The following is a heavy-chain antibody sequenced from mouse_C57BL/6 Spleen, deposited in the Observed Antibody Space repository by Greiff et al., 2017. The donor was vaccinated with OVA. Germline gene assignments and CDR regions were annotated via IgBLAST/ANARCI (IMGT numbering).Heavy chain of an antibody. CDR2: ISSGGDYI. CDR1: GFTFSSYA. D-gene: IGHD1-1*01. V-gene: IGHV5-9-1*02. CDR3: TREGYYGSSYFDD. Sequence: EVQLVESGEGLVKPGGSLKLSCAASGFTFSSYAMSWVRQTPEKRLEWVAYISSGGDYIYYADTVKGRFTISRDNARNTLYLQMSSLKSEDTAMYYCTREGYYGSSYFDDWGQGTTLTVAS. J-gene: IGHJ2*01.